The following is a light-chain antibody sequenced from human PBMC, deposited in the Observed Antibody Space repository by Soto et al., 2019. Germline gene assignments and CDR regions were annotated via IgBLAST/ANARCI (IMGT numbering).Light chain of an antibody. CDR3: QQRSNGLT. CDR2: DAS. V-gene: IGKV3-11*01. CDR1: QSVSSY. Sequence: EIVLTQSPATLSLSPGERATLSCRASQSVSSYLAWYQQKPGQAPRLLIYDASNRATGIPTRFSGSGSGTDFTLTSSSLEPEDFAVYYCQQRSNGLTCGGGTKVEIK. J-gene: IGKJ4*01.